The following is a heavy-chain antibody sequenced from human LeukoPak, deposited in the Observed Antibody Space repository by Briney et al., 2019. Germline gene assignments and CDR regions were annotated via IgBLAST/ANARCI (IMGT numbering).Heavy chain of an antibody. CDR3: ARDADYYDSSGSHSRLFDY. J-gene: IGHJ4*02. V-gene: IGHV1-18*01. D-gene: IGHD3-22*01. CDR2: ISAYNGNT. CDR1: GYTFTSYG. Sequence: ASVKVSCKASGYTFTSYGISWVRQAPGQGLGWMGWISAYNGNTNYAQKLQGRVTMTTDTSTSTAYMELRSLRSDDTAVYYCARDADYYDSSGSHSRLFDYWGQGTLVTVSS.